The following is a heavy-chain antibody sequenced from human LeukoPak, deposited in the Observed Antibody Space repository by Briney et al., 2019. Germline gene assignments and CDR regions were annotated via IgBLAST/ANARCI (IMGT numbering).Heavy chain of an antibody. CDR1: GGSISSGGYS. V-gene: IGHV4-30-2*01. J-gene: IGHJ4*02. Sequence: PSETLSLTCAVSGGSISSGGYSWSWIRQPPGKGLEWIGYIYHSESTYYNPSLKSRVTISVDRSKNQFSLKLSSVTAADTAVYYCARGPYISGSFDYWGQGTLVTVSS. CDR3: ARGPYISGSFDY. D-gene: IGHD3-10*01. CDR2: IYHSEST.